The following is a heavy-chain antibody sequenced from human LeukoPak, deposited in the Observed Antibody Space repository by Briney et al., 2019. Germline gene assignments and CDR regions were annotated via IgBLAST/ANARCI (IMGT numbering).Heavy chain of an antibody. D-gene: IGHD3-9*01. J-gene: IGHJ4*02. CDR1: GFTFSSHW. CDR2: IKQDGSVK. CDR3: ARDTDWAFDY. V-gene: IGHV3-7*01. Sequence: GGSLRLSCVASGFTFSSHWMSWVRQAPGKGLEWVANIKQDGSVKQYVDSVKGRFTVSRDNAKNLLYMQMNSLRDEDTAVYYCARDTDWAFDYWGQGTLVTVSS.